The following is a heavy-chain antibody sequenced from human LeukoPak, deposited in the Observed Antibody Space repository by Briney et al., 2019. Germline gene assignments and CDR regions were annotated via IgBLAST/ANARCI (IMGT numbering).Heavy chain of an antibody. CDR2: LYRDGNT. CDR1: GFTVITND. J-gene: IGHJ4*02. CDR3: ARGVEPMAANTLAY. Sequence: GGSLRLSCAASGFTVITNDMTWVRQAPGKGLEWVSVLYRDGNTKYADSVQGRFTISRDNSKNTLYLEMNSLSPDDTAVYYCARGVEPMAANTLAYWGQGTLVTVSS. D-gene: IGHD3-16*01. V-gene: IGHV3-53*01.